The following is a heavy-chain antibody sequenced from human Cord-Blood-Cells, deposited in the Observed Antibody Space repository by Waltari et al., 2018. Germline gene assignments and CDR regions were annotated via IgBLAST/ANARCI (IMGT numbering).Heavy chain of an antibody. J-gene: IGHJ3*02. D-gene: IGHD3-22*01. V-gene: IGHV4-39*01. CDR2: IYYSGST. CDR1: GGSISSSSYY. CDR3: ASTREYYYDSSGYYNAFDI. Sequence: QLQLQESGPGLVTPSETLSLTCTVSGGSISSSSYYWGWIRQPPGKGLEWIGSIYYSGSTYYNPSLKSRVTISVDTSKNQFSLKLSSVTAADTAVYYCASTREYYYDSSGYYNAFDIWGQGTMVTVSS.